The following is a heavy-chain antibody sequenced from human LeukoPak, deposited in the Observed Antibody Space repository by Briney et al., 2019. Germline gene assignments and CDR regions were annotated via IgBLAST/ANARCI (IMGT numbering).Heavy chain of an antibody. CDR3: ARDPDGDSSGYSFDY. D-gene: IGHD3-22*01. J-gene: IGHJ4*02. CDR1: GFTFSSYS. CDR2: ISSSSSYI. V-gene: IGHV3-21*01. Sequence: GGSLRLSCAASGFTFSSYSMNWVRQAPGKGLEWVSSISSSSSYIYYADSVKGRFTISRDNAKNSLYLQMNGLRAEDTAVYYCARDPDGDSSGYSFDYWGQGTLVTVSS.